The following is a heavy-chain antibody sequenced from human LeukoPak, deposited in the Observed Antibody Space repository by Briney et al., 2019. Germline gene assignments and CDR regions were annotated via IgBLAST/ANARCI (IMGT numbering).Heavy chain of an antibody. V-gene: IGHV4-34*01. CDR1: GGSFSGYY. J-gene: IGHJ4*02. Sequence: SETLSLTCAVYGGSFSGYYWSWIRQPPGKGLEWIGEINHSGSTNYNPSLKSRVTISVDTSKNQFSLKLSSVTAADTAVYYCARGPRLALVIAAAGTVDRPKYYFDYWGQGTLVTVSS. CDR3: ARGPRLALVIAAAGTVDRPKYYFDY. CDR2: INHSGST. D-gene: IGHD6-13*01.